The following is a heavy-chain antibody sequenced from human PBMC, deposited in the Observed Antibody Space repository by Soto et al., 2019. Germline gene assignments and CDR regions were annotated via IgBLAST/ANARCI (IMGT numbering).Heavy chain of an antibody. CDR1: GFTFSSYW. D-gene: IGHD2-15*01. J-gene: IGHJ5*02. Sequence: GGSLRLSCAASGFTFSSYWMHWVRQAPGKGLVWVSRINSDGSSTSYADSVKGRFTISRDNAKNTLYLQMNSLRAEDTAVYYCARALAPCSGGSCYESNWFDPWGQGTLVT. CDR3: ARALAPCSGGSCYESNWFDP. CDR2: INSDGSST. V-gene: IGHV3-74*01.